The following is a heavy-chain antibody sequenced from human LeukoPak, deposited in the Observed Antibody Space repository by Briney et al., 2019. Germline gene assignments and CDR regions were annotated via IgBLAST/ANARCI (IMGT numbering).Heavy chain of an antibody. V-gene: IGHV1-2*02. D-gene: IGHD3-9*01. J-gene: IGHJ6*03. CDR3: ARAYDILTGYYNYYYYYYMDV. CDR1: GYTVTSYY. CDR2: INPYSGGT. Sequence: GASVKVSCKASGYTVTSYYMHWVRQAPGHGLEWMGWINPYSGGTNYAQKFQGRVTMTRDTSISTAYMELSRLRSDDTAVYYCARAYDILTGYYNYYYYYYMDVWGKGTTVTISS.